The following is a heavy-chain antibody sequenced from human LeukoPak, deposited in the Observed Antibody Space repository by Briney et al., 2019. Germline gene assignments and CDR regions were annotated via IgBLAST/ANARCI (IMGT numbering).Heavy chain of an antibody. J-gene: IGHJ4*02. CDR3: ARFERAYDTSDYSSYFDY. CDR2: ISSSSSYI. CDR1: GFTFSSYS. Sequence: TGGSLRLSCAASGFTFSSYSMNWVRQAPGKGLEWVSSISSSSSYIYYADSVKGRFTISRDNAKNSLYLQMNSLRPEDTAVYYCARFERAYDTSDYSSYFDYWGQGTLVTVSS. D-gene: IGHD3-22*01. V-gene: IGHV3-21*01.